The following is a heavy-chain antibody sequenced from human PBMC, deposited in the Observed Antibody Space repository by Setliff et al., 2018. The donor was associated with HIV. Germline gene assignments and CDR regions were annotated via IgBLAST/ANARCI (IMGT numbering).Heavy chain of an antibody. V-gene: IGHV4-34*01. J-gene: IGHJ4*02. Sequence: SETLSLTCTVYGGSFSGYYWSWIRQPPGMGLEWIGSIYYSGSTYYNPSLKSRVTISVDTSKNQFSLRLTSVAAADTAVYYCARERSRGYTDPPRFDYWGQGTLVTVSS. CDR1: GGSFSGYY. CDR2: IYYSGST. CDR3: ARERSRGYTDPPRFDY. D-gene: IGHD5-18*01.